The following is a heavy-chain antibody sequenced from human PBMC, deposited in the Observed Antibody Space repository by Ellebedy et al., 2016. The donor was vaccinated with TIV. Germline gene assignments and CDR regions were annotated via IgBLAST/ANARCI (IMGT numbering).Heavy chain of an antibody. D-gene: IGHD3-3*01. Sequence: ASVKVSCXASGYTFTGYYMHWVRQAPGQGLEWMGWINPNSGGTNYAQKFQGRVTMTRDTSISTAYMELSRLRSDDTAVYYCARDIHYYDFWSGPDYYMDVWGKGTTVTVSS. V-gene: IGHV1-2*02. J-gene: IGHJ6*03. CDR2: INPNSGGT. CDR1: GYTFTGYY. CDR3: ARDIHYYDFWSGPDYYMDV.